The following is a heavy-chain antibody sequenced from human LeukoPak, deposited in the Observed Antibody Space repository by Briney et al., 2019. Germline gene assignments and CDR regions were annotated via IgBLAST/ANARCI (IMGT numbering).Heavy chain of an antibody. V-gene: IGHV3-48*03. J-gene: IGHJ4*02. CDR1: GFTFSSYE. Sequence: GGSLRLSCAASGFTFSSYEMNWVRQAPGKGLEWVSYISSSGSTIHYADSVKGRFTISRDNAKNSLYLQMNSLRAEDTAVYYCASGQYYYDSSGYYDYWGQGTLVTVSS. CDR3: ASGQYYYDSSGYYDY. D-gene: IGHD3-22*01. CDR2: ISSSGSTI.